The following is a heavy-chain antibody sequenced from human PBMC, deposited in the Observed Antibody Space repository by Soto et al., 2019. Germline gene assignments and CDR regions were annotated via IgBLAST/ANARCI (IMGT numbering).Heavy chain of an antibody. D-gene: IGHD6-13*01. CDR2: IFSNDEK. CDR3: ASTYSTSWYWFDP. CDR1: GFSLSNAGLG. J-gene: IGHJ5*02. V-gene: IGHV2-26*04. Sequence: QVTVKESGPVLVKPIETLTLTCTVSGFSLSNAGLGVSWIRQPPGKALEWLAHIFSNDEKSYSTSLKSRLTISTDTSKSQVVLTMTNMDPVDTATYYCASTYSTSWYWFDPWGQGTLVTVSS.